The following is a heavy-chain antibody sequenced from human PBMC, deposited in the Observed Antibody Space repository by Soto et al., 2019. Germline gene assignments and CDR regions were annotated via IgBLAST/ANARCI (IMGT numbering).Heavy chain of an antibody. CDR2: INHSGST. J-gene: IGHJ3*02. CDR3: ASTLRFLEKDAFDI. D-gene: IGHD3-3*01. Sequence: SETLSLTCAVYGGCFSGYYWSWIRQPPGKGLEWIGEINHSGSTNYNPSLKSRVTISVDTSKNQFSLKLSSVTAADTAVYYCASTLRFLEKDAFDIWGQGTMVT. CDR1: GGCFSGYY. V-gene: IGHV4-34*01.